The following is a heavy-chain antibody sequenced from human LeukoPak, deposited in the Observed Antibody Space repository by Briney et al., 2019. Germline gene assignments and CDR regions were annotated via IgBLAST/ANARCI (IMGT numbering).Heavy chain of an antibody. CDR2: IYYSGST. D-gene: IGHD5-18*01. CDR3: ARDVGLPADY. CDR1: GGSISSYY. J-gene: IGHJ4*02. Sequence: PSETLSLTCTVSGGSISSYYWSWVRQPPRKGLEGVGYIYYSGSTNYNPSLKSRVTIYVNTSKHQFSLKLSAVTAAVTAVYYCARDVGLPADYWGQGTLVTVSS. V-gene: IGHV4-59*01.